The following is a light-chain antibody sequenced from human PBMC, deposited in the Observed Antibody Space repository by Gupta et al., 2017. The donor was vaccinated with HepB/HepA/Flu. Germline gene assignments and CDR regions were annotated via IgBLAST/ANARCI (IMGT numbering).Light chain of an antibody. J-gene: IGLJ2*01. CDR2: GKD. V-gene: IGLV3-19*01. CDR3: NARDTSGNYLMV. CDR1: SLRTYH. Sequence: SSELTQDPAVSVALGQTVRITCHGNSLRTYHASWYQQRPGQAPVLVIYGKDNRPSGIPDRFSGSSSGNTAALTITGAQAEDEADYYCNARDTSGNYLMVFGGGTKLTGL.